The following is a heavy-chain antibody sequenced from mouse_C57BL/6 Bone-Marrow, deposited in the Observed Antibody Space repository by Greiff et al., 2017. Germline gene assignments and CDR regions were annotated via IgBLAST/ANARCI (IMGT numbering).Heavy chain of an antibody. Sequence: QVQLQQSGPELVKPGASVKISCKASGYTFTDYYINWVKQRPGQGLEWIGWIFPGSGSTYYNEKFKGKATLTVDKSSSTAYMLLSSLTSEDSAVDFCARRDYYGSSPYFDYWGQGTTLTVSS. CDR3: ARRDYYGSSPYFDY. J-gene: IGHJ2*01. D-gene: IGHD1-1*01. V-gene: IGHV1-75*01. CDR1: GYTFTDYY. CDR2: IFPGSGST.